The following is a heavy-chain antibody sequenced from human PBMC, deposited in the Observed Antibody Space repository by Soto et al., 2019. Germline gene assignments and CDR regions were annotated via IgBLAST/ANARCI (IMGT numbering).Heavy chain of an antibody. Sequence: SETLSLTCAVYGGSFSGYYWSWIRQPPGKGLEWIGEINHSGSTNYNPSLKSRVTISVDTSKNQFSLKLSSVTAADTAVYYCARARVVVAATYYYYYGMDVWGQGTTVTVSS. CDR3: ARARVVVAATYYYYYGMDV. CDR2: INHSGST. J-gene: IGHJ6*02. V-gene: IGHV4-34*01. D-gene: IGHD2-15*01. CDR1: GGSFSGYY.